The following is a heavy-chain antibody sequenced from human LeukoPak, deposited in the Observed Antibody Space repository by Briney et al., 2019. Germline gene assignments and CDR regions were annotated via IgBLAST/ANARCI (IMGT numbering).Heavy chain of an antibody. CDR3: VSGRLLRSTKYFDY. CDR2: INGGATTT. CDR1: GFTVNKYE. J-gene: IGHJ4*02. Sequence: GGSLRLSCAASGFTVNKYEIHWVRQAPGKGLEWISYINGGATTTNYADSVWGRFTISRDDAQNSVHLQMNSLRDEDTAVYYCVSGRLLRSTKYFDYWGQGALVTVSA. V-gene: IGHV3-48*03. D-gene: IGHD2-21*02.